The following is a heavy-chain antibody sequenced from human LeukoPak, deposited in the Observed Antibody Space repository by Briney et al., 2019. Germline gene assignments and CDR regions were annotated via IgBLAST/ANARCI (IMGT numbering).Heavy chain of an antibody. CDR1: ALTFGTYA. J-gene: IGHJ6*04. CDR2: IPYNGHNK. Sequence: PGGSLRLSCAASALTFGTYALHCDRQAPGKGLEWVAVIPYNGHNKYYADSVKGRFTISRDNSKNMLYLQMNSLRAEDTAVYYCVQAGIYYYYYGLDVWGKGTTVTVTS. CDR3: VQAGIYYYYYGLDV. D-gene: IGHD6-13*01. V-gene: IGHV3-30*04.